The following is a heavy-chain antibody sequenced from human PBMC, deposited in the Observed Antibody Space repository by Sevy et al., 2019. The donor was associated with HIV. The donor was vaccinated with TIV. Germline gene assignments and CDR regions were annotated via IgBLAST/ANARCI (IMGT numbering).Heavy chain of an antibody. CDR1: GFTFSSYW. CDR3: ARDSPYYYGSGSYRPI. J-gene: IGHJ3*02. CDR2: IKQDGSEK. D-gene: IGHD3-10*01. V-gene: IGHV3-7*01. Sequence: GGSPRLSCAASGFTFSSYWMSWVRQAPGKGLEWVANIKQDGSEKYYVDSVKGRFTISRDNAKNSLYLQMNSLRAEDTAVYYCARDSPYYYGSGSYRPIWGQWTMVTVSS.